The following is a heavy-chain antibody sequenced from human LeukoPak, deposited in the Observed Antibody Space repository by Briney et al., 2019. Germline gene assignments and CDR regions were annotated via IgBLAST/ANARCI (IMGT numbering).Heavy chain of an antibody. Sequence: GGSLRLSCAASGFTFSSYSMNWVRQAPGKGLEWVSSISSSSYIYYADSVKGRFTISRDNAKNSLYLQMNSLRAEDTAVYYCARDRVVPASSPYYFDYWGQGTLVTVSS. CDR3: ARDRVVPASSPYYFDY. V-gene: IGHV3-21*01. D-gene: IGHD2-2*01. CDR1: GFTFSSYS. CDR2: ISSSSYI. J-gene: IGHJ4*02.